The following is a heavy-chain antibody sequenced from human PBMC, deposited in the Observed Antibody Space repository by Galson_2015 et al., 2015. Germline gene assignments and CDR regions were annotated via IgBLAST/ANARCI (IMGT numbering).Heavy chain of an antibody. V-gene: IGHV3-30-3*01. CDR1: GFTFSSYA. CDR2: ISYDGSNK. Sequence: SLRLSCAASGFTFSSYAMHWVRQAPGKGLEWVAVISYDGSNKYYADSVKGRFTISRDNSKNTLYLQMNSLRAEDTAVYYCASPIYSYGTDSAFDIWGQGTMVTVSS. J-gene: IGHJ3*02. CDR3: ASPIYSYGTDSAFDI. D-gene: IGHD5-18*01.